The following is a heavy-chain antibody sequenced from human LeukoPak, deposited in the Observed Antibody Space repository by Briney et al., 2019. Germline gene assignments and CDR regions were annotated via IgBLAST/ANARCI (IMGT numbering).Heavy chain of an antibody. V-gene: IGHV1-24*01. CDR2: FDPEDGET. CDR1: GYTLTELS. J-gene: IGHJ4*02. CDR3: ATGISMARPYYFDY. Sequence: ASVKVSCKVSGYTLTELSMNWVRQAPGKGLEWMGGFDPEDGETFYAQKFQGRVTMTEDSSTDTAYMELSSLKSEDTAVYYCATGISMARPYYFDYWGQGTLVTVSS. D-gene: IGHD2/OR15-2a*01.